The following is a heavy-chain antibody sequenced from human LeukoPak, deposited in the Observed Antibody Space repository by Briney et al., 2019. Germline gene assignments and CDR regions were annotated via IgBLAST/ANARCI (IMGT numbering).Heavy chain of an antibody. D-gene: IGHD6-19*01. Sequence: SVKVSCKASGYTFTSYGISWVRQAPGQGLEWMGGIIPIFGTANYAQKFQGRVTITADESTSTAYMELSSLRSEDTAVYYCVRREVYSSGWHWFDPWGQGTLVTVSS. CDR1: GYTFTSYG. CDR3: VRREVYSSGWHWFDP. V-gene: IGHV1-69*13. CDR2: IIPIFGTA. J-gene: IGHJ5*02.